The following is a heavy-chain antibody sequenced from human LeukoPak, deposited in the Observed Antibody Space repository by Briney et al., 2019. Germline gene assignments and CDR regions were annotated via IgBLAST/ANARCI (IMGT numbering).Heavy chain of an antibody. CDR2: ISYDGSNK. Sequence: GGSLRLSCAASGFTFSSYWMSWVRQAPGKGLEWVAVISYDGSNKYYADSVKGRFTISRDNSKNTLYLQMNSLRAEDTAVYYCARQTRAPWDPFDIWGQGTMVTVSS. CDR1: GFTFSSYW. V-gene: IGHV3-30-3*01. D-gene: IGHD1/OR15-1a*01. J-gene: IGHJ3*02. CDR3: ARQTRAPWDPFDI.